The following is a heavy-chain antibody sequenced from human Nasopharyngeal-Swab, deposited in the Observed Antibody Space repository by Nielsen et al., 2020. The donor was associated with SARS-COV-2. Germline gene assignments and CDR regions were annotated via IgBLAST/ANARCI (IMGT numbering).Heavy chain of an antibody. D-gene: IGHD3-10*01. CDR3: ARTMVQGVISYYYYGMDV. CDR2: IYPGDSDT. V-gene: IGHV5-51*01. J-gene: IGHJ6*02. Sequence: VRQMPGKGLAWMGIIYPGDSDTRYSPSFQGQVTISADKSISTAYLQWSSLKASDTATYYCARTMVQGVISYYYYGMDVWGQGTTVTVSS.